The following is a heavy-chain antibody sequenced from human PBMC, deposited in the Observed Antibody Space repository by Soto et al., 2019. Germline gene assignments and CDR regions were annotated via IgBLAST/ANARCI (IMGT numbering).Heavy chain of an antibody. CDR3: ARGVETAMVYYYYGRDV. D-gene: IGHD5-18*01. Sequence: EVQLLESGGGLVQPGGSLRLSCAASGFTFSSYAMSWVRQAPGKGLEWVSAISGSGGSTYYADSVKGRFTISRDNSKNTLYLQMNSLSAEDTAVYYCARGVETAMVYYYYGRDVWGQGTTVTVS. V-gene: IGHV3-23*01. CDR1: GFTFSSYA. CDR2: ISGSGGST. J-gene: IGHJ6*02.